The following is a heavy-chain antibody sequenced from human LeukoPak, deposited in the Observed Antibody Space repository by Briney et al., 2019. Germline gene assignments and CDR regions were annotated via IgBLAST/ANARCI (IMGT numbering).Heavy chain of an antibody. V-gene: IGHV4-59*08. J-gene: IGHJ4*01. CDR1: DGSMGTYY. D-gene: IGHD2-2*01. CDR3: ARGRLGRQHASFFDS. Sequence: SEILSLTCSVSDGSMGTYYWGWIRQPPGKRLEWIGYIYYSGSTTYNPSLKSRVTVSVDTSKNQFSLRLTSMTAADTAVYYCARGRLGRQHASFFDSWGHGTLVTVSS. CDR2: IYYSGST.